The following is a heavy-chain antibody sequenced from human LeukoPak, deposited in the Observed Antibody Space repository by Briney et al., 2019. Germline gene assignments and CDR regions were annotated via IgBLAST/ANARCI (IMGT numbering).Heavy chain of an antibody. CDR3: ARQSAAAKYYFDY. J-gene: IGHJ4*02. CDR1: GGSISGYY. CDR2: IYYSGST. D-gene: IGHD6-13*01. V-gene: IGHV4-59*08. Sequence: SETLSLTCTVSGGSISGYYWSWIRQPPGKGLEWIGYIYYSGSTNYNPSLKSRVTISVDTSKNQFSLKLSSVTAADTAVYYCARQSAAAKYYFDYWGQGTLVTVSS.